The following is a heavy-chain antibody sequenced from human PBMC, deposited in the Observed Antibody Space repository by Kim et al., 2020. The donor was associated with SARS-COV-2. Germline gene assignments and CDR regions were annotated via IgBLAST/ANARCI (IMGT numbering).Heavy chain of an antibody. J-gene: IGHJ6*02. CDR2: ISAYNGNT. V-gene: IGHV1-18*01. Sequence: ASVKVSCKASGYTFTSYGISWVRQAPGQGLEWMGWISAYNGNTNYAQKLQGRVTMTTDTSTSTAYMELRSLRSDDTAVYYCAVGILVAKSYGMYVWGQGTTVTVSS. CDR1: GYTFTSYG. D-gene: IGHD5-12*01. CDR3: AVGILVAKSYGMYV.